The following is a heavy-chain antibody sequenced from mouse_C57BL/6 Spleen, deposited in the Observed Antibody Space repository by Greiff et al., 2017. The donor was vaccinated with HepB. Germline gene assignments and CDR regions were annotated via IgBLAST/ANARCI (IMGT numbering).Heavy chain of an antibody. V-gene: IGHV1-54*01. Sequence: VQLQQSGAELVRPGTSVKVSCKASGYAFTNYLIEWVKQRPGQGLEWIGVINPGSGGTNYNEKFKGKATLTADKSSSTTYMQLSSLTSENSAVYVCASSGSYLYAMDYWGQGTSVTVSS. CDR1: GYAFTNYL. CDR2: INPGSGGT. J-gene: IGHJ4*01. CDR3: ASSGSYLYAMDY. D-gene: IGHD1-1*02.